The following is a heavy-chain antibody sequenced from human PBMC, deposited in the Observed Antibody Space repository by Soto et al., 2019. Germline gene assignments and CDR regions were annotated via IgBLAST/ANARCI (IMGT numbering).Heavy chain of an antibody. CDR1: GGSISSSSW. J-gene: IGHJ4*02. V-gene: IGHV4-4*02. CDR2: IFESGAT. D-gene: IGHD1-7*01. Sequence: QVQLQESGPGLVKPSGTLSLTCAVSGGSISSSSWWTWVRQSPGKGLEWIGEIFESGATNSNPSLTSRLTMSVDKSKNQFSLNLCSLTAADTAVYFCTTSHAGELNNWGQGTLVTVSS. CDR3: TTSHAGELNN.